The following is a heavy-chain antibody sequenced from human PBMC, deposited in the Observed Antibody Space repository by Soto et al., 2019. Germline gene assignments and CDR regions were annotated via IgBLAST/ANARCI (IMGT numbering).Heavy chain of an antibody. D-gene: IGHD3-10*01. CDR2: ISAYNGNT. Sequence: GASVKVSCKASGYTFTSYGISWVRQAPGQGLEWMGWISAYNGNTNYAQKLQGRVTMTTDTSTSTAYMELRSLRSDDTAVYYCADLQFVYGSGSYSPYDYWGQGTLVTVSS. CDR1: GYTFTSYG. J-gene: IGHJ4*02. CDR3: ADLQFVYGSGSYSPYDY. V-gene: IGHV1-18*01.